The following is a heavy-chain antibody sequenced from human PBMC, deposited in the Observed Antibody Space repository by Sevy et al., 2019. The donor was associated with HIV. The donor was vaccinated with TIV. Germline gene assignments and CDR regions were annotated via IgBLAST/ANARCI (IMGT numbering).Heavy chain of an antibody. CDR2: ISYDGENK. CDR3: ARGPVLRFLDPKGGLDV. D-gene: IGHD3-3*01. J-gene: IGHJ6*02. V-gene: IGHV3-30*04. Sequence: GGSLRLSCAASGFTFRTYAIHWVRQAPGKGLQWVAVISYDGENKFYADSVKGRFTISRDNSKNIVYLQMNSLRAEDTAVYYCARGPVLRFLDPKGGLDVWGQGTTVTVSS. CDR1: GFTFRTYA.